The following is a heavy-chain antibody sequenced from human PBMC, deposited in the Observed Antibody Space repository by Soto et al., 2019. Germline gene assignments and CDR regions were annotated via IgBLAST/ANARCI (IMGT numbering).Heavy chain of an antibody. CDR2: IYYNGDT. CDR1: SGPISSNDYF. D-gene: IGHD3-10*01. V-gene: IGHV4-30-4*01. J-gene: IGHJ4*02. CDR3: ARDRGSRYSSGSFDY. Sequence: SETLSLTCTVSSGPISSNDYFWNWIRQPPGKGLEWIGYIYYNGDTYYNPSLKTRVTISIDISKNQFSLKLSSVTAADAAVYFCARDRGSRYSSGSFDYWGQGALVTVYS.